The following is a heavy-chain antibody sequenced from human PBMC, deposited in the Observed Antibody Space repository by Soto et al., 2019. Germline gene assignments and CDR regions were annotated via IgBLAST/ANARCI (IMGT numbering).Heavy chain of an antibody. Sequence: PGESLKISCKGSGYSFTTYWIGWVRQMPGKGLEWMGIIYPGDSDTRYSPSFQGQVTISADKSISTAYLQWSSLKASDTAMYYWARLDYYDSSGYYRYYGMDVWGQGTTVTVSS. D-gene: IGHD3-22*01. V-gene: IGHV5-51*01. CDR1: GYSFTTYW. J-gene: IGHJ6*02. CDR3: ARLDYYDSSGYYRYYGMDV. CDR2: IYPGDSDT.